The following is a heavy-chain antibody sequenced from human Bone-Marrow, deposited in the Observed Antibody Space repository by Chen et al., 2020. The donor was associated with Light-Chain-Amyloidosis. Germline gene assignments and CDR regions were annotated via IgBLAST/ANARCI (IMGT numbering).Heavy chain of an antibody. J-gene: IGHJ2*01. V-gene: IGHV3-30-3*01. CDR2: ISYDGYNK. CDR1: GFTFSRSA. Sequence: QVQLVESGGGVVQPGRSLRLSCAASGFTFSRSAMHWVRQAPGKGLEWVAVISYDGYNKYYADSVKGRFTISRDNSRNTLSLQMSSLRAEGTAVYYCARDYGDFDWYFDLWGRGSLVTVSS. D-gene: IGHD4-17*01. CDR3: ARDYGDFDWYFDL.